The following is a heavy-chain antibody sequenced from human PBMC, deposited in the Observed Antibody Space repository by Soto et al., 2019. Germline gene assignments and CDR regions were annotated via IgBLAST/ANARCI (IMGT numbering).Heavy chain of an antibody. J-gene: IGHJ4*01. CDR3: ARGEQYSGRIFDY. Sequence: QTRTLTGAVTGRKVSYNSVGWSGLRKSPSRGLEWLGRTYYRSKWYYEYAVSVRGRITINPDTSKNQYSLQLNSVTPEDTAVYFCARGEQYSGRIFDYWGQGTLVTVSS. CDR1: GRKVSYNSVG. V-gene: IGHV6-1*01. D-gene: IGHD1-26*01. CDR2: TYYRSKWYY.